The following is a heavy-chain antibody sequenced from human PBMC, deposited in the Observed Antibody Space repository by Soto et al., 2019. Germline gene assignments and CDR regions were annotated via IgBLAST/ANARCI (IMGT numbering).Heavy chain of an antibody. CDR1: GGSISSSSHY. CDR2: IYYSGTT. Sequence: SETLSLTCTVFGGSISSSSHYWGWIRQPPGKGLGWIGNIYYSGTTNYNPSLKSRVTISVDTSKNQFSLKLSSVSAADTAVYHCVRISREDYSYGIAYWGQRTPVTVYS. J-gene: IGHJ4*02. V-gene: IGHV4-39*01. D-gene: IGHD4-4*01. CDR3: VRISREDYSYGIAY.